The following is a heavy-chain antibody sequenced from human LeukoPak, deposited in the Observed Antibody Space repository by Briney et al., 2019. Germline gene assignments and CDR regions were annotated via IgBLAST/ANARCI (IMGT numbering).Heavy chain of an antibody. J-gene: IGHJ5*02. CDR1: GGTFSSYA. V-gene: IGHV1-69*13. Sequence: ASVKVSCKASGGTFSSYAISWVRQAPGQGLEWMGGIIPIFGTANYAQKFQGRVTITADESTSTAYMELSSLRSEDTAVYYCARKVAVAGTENWFDPWGQGTLVTVSS. CDR2: IIPIFGTA. CDR3: ARKVAVAGTENWFDP. D-gene: IGHD6-19*01.